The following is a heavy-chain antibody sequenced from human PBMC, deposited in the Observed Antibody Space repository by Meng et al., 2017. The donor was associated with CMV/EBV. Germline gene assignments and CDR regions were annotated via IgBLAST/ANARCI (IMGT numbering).Heavy chain of an antibody. D-gene: IGHD5-18*01. CDR3: ARRGGTAIRSYYYYYGMDV. CDR1: GYRFTSYW. V-gene: IGHV5-51*01. CDR2: IYPGDSDT. J-gene: IGHJ6*02. Sequence: GESLKISCKGSGYRFTSYWIGWVRQMPGKGLEWMGIIYPGDSDTRYSPSFQGQVTISADKSISTAYLQWSSLKASDTAMYYCARRGGTAIRSYYYYYGMDVWGQGTTVTVSS.